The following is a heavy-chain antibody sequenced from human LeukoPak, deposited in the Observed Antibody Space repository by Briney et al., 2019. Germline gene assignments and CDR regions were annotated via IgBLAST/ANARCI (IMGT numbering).Heavy chain of an antibody. CDR3: AREESGGLFDY. Sequence: ASVKVSCKASGYTLSRYYIHWVRQAPGQPLEGMGKMNPSGGTTTYAQKCQGRVTVTRDTPTSTVYMEMSSLRPEDTAVYYCAREESGGLFDYWGQGTLLTVSS. CDR2: MNPSGGTT. J-gene: IGHJ4*02. V-gene: IGHV1-46*01. D-gene: IGHD3-16*01. CDR1: GYTLSRYY.